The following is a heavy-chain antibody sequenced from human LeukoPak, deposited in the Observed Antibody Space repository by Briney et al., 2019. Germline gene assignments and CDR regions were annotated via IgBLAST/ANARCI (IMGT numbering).Heavy chain of an antibody. J-gene: IGHJ4*02. CDR2: VIPIFGTA. CDR3: ARARLLEWLVFDY. D-gene: IGHD3-3*01. V-gene: IGHV1-69*05. Sequence: GASVKVSCKASGGTFSSNAISWVRQAPGQGLEWMGRVIPIFGTANYAQKFQGRDTTTTDESTSTAYMELSSLRSEGTAVYYCARARLLEWLVFDYWGQGTLVTLSS. CDR1: GGTFSSNA.